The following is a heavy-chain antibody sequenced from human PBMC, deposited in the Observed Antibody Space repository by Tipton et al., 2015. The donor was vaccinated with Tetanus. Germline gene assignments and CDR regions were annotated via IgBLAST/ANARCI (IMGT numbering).Heavy chain of an antibody. CDR2: IYINGRN. D-gene: IGHD3-22*01. J-gene: IGHJ5*02. CDR1: GDSISSNY. Sequence: GLVKPSETLSLTCTVSGDSISSNYWSWIRQPAGKGPEWIGRIYINGRNNYNPSLKSRVTMSIDTSKNQFSLNLTSVTAADTAVYFCSRQEPPRRFFYDSSGSSAWGQGTLVTVSS. CDR3: SRQEPPRRFFYDSSGSSA. V-gene: IGHV4-4*07.